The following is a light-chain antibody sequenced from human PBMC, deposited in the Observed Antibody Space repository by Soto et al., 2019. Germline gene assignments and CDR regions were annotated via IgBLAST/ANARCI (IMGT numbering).Light chain of an antibody. CDR3: QQLDSYPST. Sequence: IQLTHSPSSLSASVGDRVTITCRSSQGINNFLAWYQQKPGKAPKLLIYAASTLQSGVPSRLSGSGSGTDFTLTISSLQPEDFATYYCQQLDSYPSTFGGGTKV. J-gene: IGKJ4*01. V-gene: IGKV1-9*01. CDR1: QGINNF. CDR2: AAS.